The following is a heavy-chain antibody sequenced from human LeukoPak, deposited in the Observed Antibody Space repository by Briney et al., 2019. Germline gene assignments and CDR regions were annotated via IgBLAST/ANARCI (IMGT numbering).Heavy chain of an antibody. V-gene: IGHV4-39*01. CDR3: AKHPAETVSYYYGMDV. Sequence: SETLSLTCTVSGGSISSSNCYWGWIRQPPGKGLEWIGSIYYSGRTYFNPSLKTRVTMSVDTSKNQFSLKLSSVTAADTAVYYCAKHPAETVSYYYGMDVWGQGNTVTVAS. D-gene: IGHD1-14*01. CDR1: GGSISSSNCY. J-gene: IGHJ6*02. CDR2: IYYSGRT.